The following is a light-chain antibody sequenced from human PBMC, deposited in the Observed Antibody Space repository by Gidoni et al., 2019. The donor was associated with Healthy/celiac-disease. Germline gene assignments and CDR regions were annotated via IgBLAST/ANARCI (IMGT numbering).Light chain of an antibody. CDR1: QSVSSY. V-gene: IGKV3-11*01. J-gene: IGKJ5*01. Sequence: EIVLKQSPATLSLSPGARATLSCRASQSVSSYLAWYQQQPGQAPRLLIYDASNSATGIPARFSGSRSGTDFTLTISSLEPEDFAVYYCRQRSNWPPFTFGQGTQLEIK. CDR2: DAS. CDR3: RQRSNWPPFT.